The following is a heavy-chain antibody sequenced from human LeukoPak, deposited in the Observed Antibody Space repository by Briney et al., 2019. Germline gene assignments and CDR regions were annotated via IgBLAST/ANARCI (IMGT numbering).Heavy chain of an antibody. Sequence: SETLSLTCTVSGGSISSHYWSWIRQPPGKGLEWIGYIYYSGSTNYNPSLKSRVTISVDTSKNQFSLKPSSVTAADTAVYYCARDLEFGQPLFDYWGQGTLVTLSS. D-gene: IGHD1-14*01. J-gene: IGHJ4*02. V-gene: IGHV4-59*11. CDR2: IYYSGST. CDR1: GGSISSHY. CDR3: ARDLEFGQPLFDY.